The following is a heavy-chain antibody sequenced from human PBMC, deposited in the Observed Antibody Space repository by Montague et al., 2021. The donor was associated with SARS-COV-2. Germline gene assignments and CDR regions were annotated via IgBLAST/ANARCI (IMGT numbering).Heavy chain of an antibody. D-gene: IGHD3-10*01. V-gene: IGHV4-34*01. CDR3: ARGARQGYGFRLGSFDS. CDR1: GGSFSGYY. J-gene: IGHJ4*02. Sequence: SETLSLTCAVYGGSFSGYYWNWIRQPPGKGLEWIGEINHSGSTNYNPSLKSRVTMSVDTSKNQFSLKLSSVTAADTAVYYCARGARQGYGFRLGSFDSWGQETLVTVSS. CDR2: INHSGST.